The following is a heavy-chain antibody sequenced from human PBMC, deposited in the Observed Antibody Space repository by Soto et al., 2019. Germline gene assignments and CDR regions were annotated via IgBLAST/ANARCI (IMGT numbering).Heavy chain of an antibody. J-gene: IGHJ4*02. CDR2: IFHDGTA. CDR3: ARLVYDTRLNYMYFGF. V-gene: IGHV4-4*02. D-gene: IGHD2-8*01. Sequence: SETLSLTCAVSGVSISSGNWWTWVRQTPQRGLEYIGEIFHDGTANYYPSFERRVAISVDTSKNQFSLKPTSVNDADTAIYFCARLVYDTRLNYMYFGFWGQGALVAVSS. CDR1: GVSISSGNW.